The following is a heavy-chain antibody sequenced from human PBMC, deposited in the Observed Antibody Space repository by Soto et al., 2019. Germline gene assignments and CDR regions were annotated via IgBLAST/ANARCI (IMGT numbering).Heavy chain of an antibody. Sequence: SETLSLTCTVSGGSMDKNYWSWIRQAPGKGLEWIGYIYYSGSTNYNPSLKSRVTISLDTSENKFSLKLKSVTAADTAVYYCARADCTPDNGYYWFLDIWGRGAMVTVSS. J-gene: IGHJ2*01. V-gene: IGHV4-59*01. CDR3: ARADCTPDNGYYWFLDI. CDR2: IYYSGST. D-gene: IGHD2-8*01. CDR1: GGSMDKNY.